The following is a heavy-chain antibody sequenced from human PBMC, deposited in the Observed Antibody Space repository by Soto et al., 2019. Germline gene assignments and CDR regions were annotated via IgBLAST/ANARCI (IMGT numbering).Heavy chain of an antibody. CDR3: ASGIVGATTYGMDV. Sequence: GGSLRLSCAASGFTFSSYGMHWVRQAPGKGLEWVAVIWYDGSNKYNADSVKGRFTISRDNSKNTLYLQMNSLRAEDTALYYCASGIVGATTYGMDVWGQGTTVTVSS. CDR2: IWYDGSNK. D-gene: IGHD1-26*01. J-gene: IGHJ6*02. CDR1: GFTFSSYG. V-gene: IGHV3-33*01.